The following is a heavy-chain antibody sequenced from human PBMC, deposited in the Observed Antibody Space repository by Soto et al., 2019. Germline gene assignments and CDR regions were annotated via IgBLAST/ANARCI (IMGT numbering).Heavy chain of an antibody. J-gene: IGHJ5*01. CDR2: IHHSGST. CDR3: ATGELWLDS. V-gene: IGHV4-31*03. Sequence: QVQLQESGPGLVKPSQTLSLTCTVSSGSISNGDYYWSWIRQHPGKGPEWIGYIHHSGSTFYNPSLKNRVTISVDTSKNQFSLELNSVTAADTAVYYCATGELWLDSWGQGILVTVSS. D-gene: IGHD2-21*01. CDR1: SGSISNGDYY.